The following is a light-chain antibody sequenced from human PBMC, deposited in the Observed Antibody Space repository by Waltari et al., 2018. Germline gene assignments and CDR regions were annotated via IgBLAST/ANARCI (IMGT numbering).Light chain of an antibody. CDR3: HSRDTISTRV. V-gene: IGLV3-19*01. J-gene: IGLJ3*02. Sequence: SSELPQDPAVSVALGQTVRITCQGDSLRRIYANWYQQRPGQAPVLVLYGQNNRPSGIPDRFSGSASGNTASLTITGTQAEDEADYYCHSRDTISTRVFGGGTRLTV. CDR2: GQN. CDR1: SLRRIY.